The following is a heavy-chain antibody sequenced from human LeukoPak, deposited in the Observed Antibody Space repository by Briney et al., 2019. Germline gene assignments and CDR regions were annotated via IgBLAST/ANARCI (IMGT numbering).Heavy chain of an antibody. CDR3: AKDKGSSWLYYFDY. CDR2: ISYDGSNK. J-gene: IGHJ4*02. Sequence: GGSLRRSCAASGFTFSSYGMHWVRQAPGKGLEWVAVISYDGSNKYYADSVKGRFTISRDNSKNTLYLQMNSLRAEDTAVYYCAKDKGSSWLYYFDYWGQGTLVTVSS. V-gene: IGHV3-30*18. D-gene: IGHD6-13*01. CDR1: GFTFSSYG.